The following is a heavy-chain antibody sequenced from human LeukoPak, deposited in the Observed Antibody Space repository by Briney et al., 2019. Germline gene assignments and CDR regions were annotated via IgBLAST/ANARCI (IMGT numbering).Heavy chain of an antibody. CDR3: ARALVAMVRDSAGWGFDP. Sequence: SVKASCKASGGTFSTYAISWVRQAPGQGVEWMGGIIPIFGPANYAQKFQGRVTITTDESTSTAYMELSSLRSEDTAVYYCARALVAMVRDSAGWGFDPWGQGTLVTVSS. V-gene: IGHV1-69*05. J-gene: IGHJ5*02. D-gene: IGHD3-10*01. CDR1: GGTFSTYA. CDR2: IIPIFGPA.